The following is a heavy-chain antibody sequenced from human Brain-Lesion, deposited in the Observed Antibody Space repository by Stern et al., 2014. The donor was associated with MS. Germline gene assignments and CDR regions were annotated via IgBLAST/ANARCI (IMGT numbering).Heavy chain of an antibody. Sequence: EVHLVESGAEVKKPGESLKISCKGSGYSFTSYWVDWVRQMPGRGLEWMGIIYPRDSDTKYSPSFQGQVTISADKSISTAYLQWSSLKASDTAMYFCARFYSGSFLDYWGQGSLVTVSS. CDR3: ARFYSGSFLDY. J-gene: IGHJ4*02. CDR1: GYSFTSYW. V-gene: IGHV5-51*03. CDR2: IYPRDSDT. D-gene: IGHD4-23*01.